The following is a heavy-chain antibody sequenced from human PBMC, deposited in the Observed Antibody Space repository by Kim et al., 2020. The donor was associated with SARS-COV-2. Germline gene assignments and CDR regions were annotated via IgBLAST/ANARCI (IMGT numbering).Heavy chain of an antibody. D-gene: IGHD3-22*01. CDR1: GGSVSSGSYY. J-gene: IGHJ4*02. Sequence: SETLSLTCTVSGGSVSSGSYYWSWIRQPPGKGLEWIGYIYYSGSTNYNPSLKSRVTISVDTSKNQFSLKLSSVTAADTAVYYCARGYYYDSSGYGIDYWGQGTLVTVSS. CDR2: IYYSGST. CDR3: ARGYYYDSSGYGIDY. V-gene: IGHV4-61*01.